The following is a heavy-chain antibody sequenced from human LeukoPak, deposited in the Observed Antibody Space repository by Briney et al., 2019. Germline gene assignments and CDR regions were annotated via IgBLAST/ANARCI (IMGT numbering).Heavy chain of an antibody. J-gene: IGHJ4*02. Sequence: PGGSLRLSCAASGFTFRNHGMSWVRQAPGKGLEWVSAISGTGGTTYFADSVKGRFTISRDNSENTLYLQMNSLRAEDTAVYYCARDRGFHSYFDYWGQGTLVTVSS. V-gene: IGHV3-23*01. CDR1: GFTFRNHG. CDR2: ISGTGGTT. CDR3: ARDRGFHSYFDY.